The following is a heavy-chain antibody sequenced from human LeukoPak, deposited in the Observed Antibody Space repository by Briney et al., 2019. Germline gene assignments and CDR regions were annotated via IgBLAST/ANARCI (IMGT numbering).Heavy chain of an antibody. D-gene: IGHD3-3*01. CDR3: AKDPGVNYDFWSGYSLDY. CDR2: IRYDGSNK. CDR1: GFTFSSYG. J-gene: IGHJ4*02. Sequence: GGSLRLSCAASGFTFSSYGMHWVRQAPGKGLEWVAFIRYDGSNKYYADSVKGRFTISRDNSKNTLYLQMNSLRAEDTAVYYCAKDPGVNYDFWSGYSLDYWGQGTLVTVSS. V-gene: IGHV3-30*02.